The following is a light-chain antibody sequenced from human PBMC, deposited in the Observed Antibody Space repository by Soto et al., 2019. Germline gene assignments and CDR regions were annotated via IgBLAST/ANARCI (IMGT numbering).Light chain of an antibody. CDR2: KAS. V-gene: IGKV1-5*03. CDR3: RQYNTYPLT. J-gene: IGKJ4*01. CDR1: QSINSW. Sequence: DIQMTQSPSTLSASVGDRVTITCRASQSINSWLAWYQQKSGKAPKLLIYKASSLESGVPSRFSGSGSGTEFTLTISSLQPDDFATYYCRQYNTYPLTFGGGTKVEFK.